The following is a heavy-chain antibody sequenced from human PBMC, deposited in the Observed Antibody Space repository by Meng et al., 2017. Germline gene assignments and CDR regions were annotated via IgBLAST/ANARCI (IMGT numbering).Heavy chain of an antibody. CDR1: GGTFSSYA. CDR3: ARDDGYYYDSSGHGDYYYGMDV. J-gene: IGHJ6*02. V-gene: IGHV1-69*06. Sequence: SAKVSCKASGGTFSSYAISWVRQAPGQGLEWMGGIIPIFGTANYAQKFQGRVTITADKSTSTAYMELSSLRSEDTAVYYCARDDGYYYDSSGHGDYYYGMDVWGQGTTVTVSS. CDR2: IIPIFGTA. D-gene: IGHD3-22*01.